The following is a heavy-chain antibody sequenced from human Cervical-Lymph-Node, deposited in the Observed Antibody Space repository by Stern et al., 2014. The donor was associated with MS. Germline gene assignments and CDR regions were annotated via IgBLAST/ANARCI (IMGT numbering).Heavy chain of an antibody. V-gene: IGHV3-74*02. Sequence: EVQLVESGGGLAQPGGSLRLSCAASGFSLSPYWMHWVRQGPGKGLVWVSRINSDGSRTNYADFVEGRFTISRDNAKNTLYLQVNSLRGEDTAVYYCARGVRGSYGLDVWGQGTTVTVSS. CDR3: ARGVRGSYGLDV. CDR1: GFSLSPYW. J-gene: IGHJ6*02. D-gene: IGHD3-10*01. CDR2: INSDGSRT.